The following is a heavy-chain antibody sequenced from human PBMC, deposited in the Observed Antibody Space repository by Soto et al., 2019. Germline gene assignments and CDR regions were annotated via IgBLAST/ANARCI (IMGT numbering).Heavy chain of an antibody. CDR1: GCTFSSYA. J-gene: IGHJ6*02. Sequence: SVKVSCKASGCTFSSYAISWVRQAPGQGLEWMGGIIPIFLTANYAQKFQGRVTITADESTSPAHMELSSLRSEDTALYYCARVPRNRIYGVVNYYAMDVRGQATGVSFPS. V-gene: IGHV1-69*13. CDR2: IIPIFLTA. D-gene: IGHD3-3*01. CDR3: ARVPRNRIYGVVNYYAMDV.